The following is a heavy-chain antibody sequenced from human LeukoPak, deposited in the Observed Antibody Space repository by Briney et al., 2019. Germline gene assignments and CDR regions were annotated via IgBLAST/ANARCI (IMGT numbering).Heavy chain of an antibody. Sequence: ASVKVSCKASGYTFSGYYLHWVRQAPGQGLEWMGWINPNSGGTNSAQKFQGRVAMTRDTSIITAYMELSRLRSDDTAVYFCARGYYDSSDYEYFQHWGQGTLVTVSS. CDR2: INPNSGGT. CDR1: GYTFSGYY. J-gene: IGHJ1*01. V-gene: IGHV1-2*02. CDR3: ARGYYDSSDYEYFQH. D-gene: IGHD3-22*01.